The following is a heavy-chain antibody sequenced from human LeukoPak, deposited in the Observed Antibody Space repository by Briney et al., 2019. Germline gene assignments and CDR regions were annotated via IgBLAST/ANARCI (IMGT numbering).Heavy chain of an antibody. CDR1: GGSISSNSW. V-gene: IGHV4-4*02. Sequence: SGTLSLTCPVSGGSISSNSWWNWVRQPPGKGLEWIGEIYHSGSTNYNPSLKSRVTMSVDKSKNQFSLKLSSVTAADTAVYYCARERYYYGSGSGPNFDYWGQGTLVTVSS. CDR2: IYHSGST. D-gene: IGHD3-10*01. CDR3: ARERYYYGSGSGPNFDY. J-gene: IGHJ4*02.